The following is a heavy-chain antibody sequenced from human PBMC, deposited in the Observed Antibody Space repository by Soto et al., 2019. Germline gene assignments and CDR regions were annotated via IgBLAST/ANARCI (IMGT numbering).Heavy chain of an antibody. Sequence: GSLRLSCAASGFTFSDYYMSWIRQAPGKGLEWVSYISSSGSTIYYADSVKGRFTISRDNAKNSLYLQMNSLRAEDTAVYYCARVIKGYSSSWYQDYWGQGTLVTVSS. CDR1: GFTFSDYY. CDR2: ISSSGSTI. J-gene: IGHJ4*02. CDR3: ARVIKGYSSSWYQDY. D-gene: IGHD6-13*01. V-gene: IGHV3-11*01.